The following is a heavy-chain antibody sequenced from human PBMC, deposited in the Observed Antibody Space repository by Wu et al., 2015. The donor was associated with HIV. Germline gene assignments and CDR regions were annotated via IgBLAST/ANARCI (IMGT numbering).Heavy chain of an antibody. D-gene: IGHD3-22*01. Sequence: QVQLVQSGAEVKKPGASVKVSCKASGYTFTGYYMHWVRQAPGQGLEWMGWINPNSGGTNYAQKFQGRVTMTRDTSISTAYMELSRLRSDDTAVYYCATDYYDSSGYYQIIDYWGQGTLVTVSS. J-gene: IGHJ4*02. CDR1: GYTFTGYY. CDR3: ATDYYDSSGYYQIIDY. CDR2: INPNSGGT. V-gene: IGHV1-2*02.